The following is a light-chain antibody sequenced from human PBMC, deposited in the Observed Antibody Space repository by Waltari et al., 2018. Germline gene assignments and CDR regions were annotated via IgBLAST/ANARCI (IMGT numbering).Light chain of an antibody. J-gene: IGLJ2*01. CDR1: RSDVGGYKS. CDR3: SSYTSSSTLV. Sequence: QSALTQPASVSGSPGQSITISCTGTRSDVGGYKSVSWYQQHPGKAPKLMINDVTNRPAGVSHRSAGSKSGNTASLNISGLQAEDEADYYFSSYTSSSTLVFGGGTKLTVL. V-gene: IGLV2-14*03. CDR2: DVT.